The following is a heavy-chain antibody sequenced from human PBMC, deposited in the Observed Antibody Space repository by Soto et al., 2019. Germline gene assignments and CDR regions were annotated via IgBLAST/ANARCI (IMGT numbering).Heavy chain of an antibody. CDR3: AKDFGAYYYVYMDV. V-gene: IGHV3-9*01. Sequence: EVQLVESGGGLVQPGRSLRLSCAASGFTFDDYAMHWVRQAPGKGLEWVSYISWNSGKIDYADSVKGRFTISRDNARNSLYLQMNSLRAEDTALYYCAKDFGAYYYVYMDVWGKGTTVTVSS. D-gene: IGHD3-10*01. CDR2: ISWNSGKI. CDR1: GFTFDDYA. J-gene: IGHJ6*03.